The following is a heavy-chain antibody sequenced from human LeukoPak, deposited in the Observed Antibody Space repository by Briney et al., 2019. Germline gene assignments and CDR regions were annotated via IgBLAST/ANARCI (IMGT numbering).Heavy chain of an antibody. CDR2: FDPEDGET. J-gene: IGHJ4*02. D-gene: IGHD3-22*01. V-gene: IGHV1-24*01. CDR3: ATRVYYDSSGYYFDY. CDR1: GYTLTELS. Sequence: ASVKVSCKVSGYTLTELSMHWVRQAPGKGLEWMGGFDPEDGETIYAQKFQGRATMTEDTSTDTAYMELSSLRSEDTAVYYCATRVYYDSSGYYFDYWGQGTLVTVSS.